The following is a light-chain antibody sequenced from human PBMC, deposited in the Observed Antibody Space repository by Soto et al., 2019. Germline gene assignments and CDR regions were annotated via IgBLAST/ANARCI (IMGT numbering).Light chain of an antibody. Sequence: AIQMTQSPSSLSASVGDRVTITCRASQDISDDVGWYQQTPGKAPKLLISGASRLQSGVPSRFSGSGSGAAFTLTITSLRPEDSATYYCQQYDTYYTFGQGTKVDIK. J-gene: IGKJ2*01. CDR3: QQYDTYYT. CDR1: QDISDD. V-gene: IGKV1-6*01. CDR2: GAS.